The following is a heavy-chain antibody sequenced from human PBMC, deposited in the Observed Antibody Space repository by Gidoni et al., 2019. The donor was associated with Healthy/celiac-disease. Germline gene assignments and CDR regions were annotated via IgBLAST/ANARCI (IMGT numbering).Heavy chain of an antibody. J-gene: IGHJ6*02. CDR2: IAYDGSNK. V-gene: IGHV3-30*01. CDR1: GFTFSSYA. CDR3: ARDRRLRYFDWPTGDYGMDV. Sequence: QVQLVESGGGVVQPGRSLIRPCAASGFTFSSYAMHWVRQAPGKGLEWVAVIAYDGSNKYYADSVKGRFTISRDNSKNTLYLQMNSLRAEDTAVYYCARDRRLRYFDWPTGDYGMDVWGQGTTVTVSS. D-gene: IGHD3-9*01.